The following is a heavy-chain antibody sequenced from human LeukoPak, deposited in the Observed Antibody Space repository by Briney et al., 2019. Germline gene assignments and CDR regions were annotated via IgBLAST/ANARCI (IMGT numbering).Heavy chain of an antibody. CDR1: GFTFSSYN. D-gene: IGHD6-13*01. CDR2: ISRRSSYI. J-gene: IGHJ4*02. CDR3: ARDAGDSGSWFNFDY. Sequence: GGALTLSCAASGFTFSSYNMNWVRQAPGKGLEWVSSISRRSSYIYYADSMKGRFTISRDNAKNSLYLQMNSLRAEDTAVYYCARDAGDSGSWFNFDYGGEGTLVTVSS. V-gene: IGHV3-21*01.